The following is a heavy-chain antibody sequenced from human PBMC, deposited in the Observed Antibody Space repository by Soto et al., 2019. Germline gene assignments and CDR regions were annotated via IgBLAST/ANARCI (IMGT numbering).Heavy chain of an antibody. CDR3: AKDTRYSSSSGWEYYFDY. D-gene: IGHD6-6*01. CDR2: ISWNSGSI. V-gene: IGHV3-9*01. CDR1: GFTFDDYA. J-gene: IGHJ4*02. Sequence: EVQLVESGGGLVQPGRSLRLSCAASGFTFDDYAMHWARQAPGKGLEWVSGISWNSGSIGYADSVKGRFTISRDNAKNSLYLQMNSLRAEDTALYYCAKDTRYSSSSGWEYYFDYWGQGTLVTVSS.